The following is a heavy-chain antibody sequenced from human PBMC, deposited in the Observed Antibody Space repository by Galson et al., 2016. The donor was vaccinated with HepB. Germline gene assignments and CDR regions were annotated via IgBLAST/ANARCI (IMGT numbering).Heavy chain of an antibody. D-gene: IGHD1-26*01. CDR1: DESFSEYY. V-gene: IGHV4-34*01. CDR3: ARGPLSGSHDFDY. CDR2: INRRGST. J-gene: IGHJ4*01. Sequence: SETLSLTCAVSDESFSEYYWSWIRQPPGKGLEWIGQINRRGSTIYRLSLKSRVTISIDTSKNQISLKVNSVTAAGTAVYYCARGPLSGSHDFDYWGQGTLVTASS.